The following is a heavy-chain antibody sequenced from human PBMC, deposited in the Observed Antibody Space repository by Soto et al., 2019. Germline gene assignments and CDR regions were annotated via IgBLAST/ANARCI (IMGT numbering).Heavy chain of an antibody. CDR1: GFTFTRYS. Sequence: PGGSLRLSCAASGFTFTRYSMNWVCQAPGKGLEWVSFISSTTNYIYYADSIKGRFTVSRDNAKNSVYLEMNSLSAEDTAVYYCARESEDLTSNFDYWGQGTLDTVSS. CDR3: ARESEDLTSNFDY. CDR2: ISSTTNYI. J-gene: IGHJ4*02. V-gene: IGHV3-21*01.